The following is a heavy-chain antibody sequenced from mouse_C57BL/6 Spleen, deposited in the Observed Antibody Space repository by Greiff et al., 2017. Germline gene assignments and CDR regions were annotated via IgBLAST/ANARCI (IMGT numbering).Heavy chain of an antibody. Sequence: EVKLMESGGGLVQPGGSLSLSCAASGFTFTDYYMSWVRQPPGKALEWLGFIRNKANGYTTEYSASVKGRFTISRDNSQSILYLQMNALRAEDSATYYCARSRGRGYAMDYWGQGTSVTGSS. V-gene: IGHV7-3*01. CDR3: ARSRGRGYAMDY. CDR1: GFTFTDYY. J-gene: IGHJ4*01. CDR2: IRNKANGYTT.